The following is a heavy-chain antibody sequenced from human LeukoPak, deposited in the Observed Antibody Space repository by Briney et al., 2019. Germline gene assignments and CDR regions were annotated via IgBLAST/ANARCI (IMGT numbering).Heavy chain of an antibody. CDR3: ARHSRRYSSGWSLN. CDR1: GGSFSGYY. CDR2: INHSGST. Sequence: SETLSLTCAVYGGSFSGYYWSWIRQPPGKGLEWIGEINHSGSTNYNPSLKSRVTISVDTSKNQFSLKLSSVTAADTAVYYCARHSRRYSSGWSLNWGQGTLVTVSS. J-gene: IGHJ4*02. D-gene: IGHD6-19*01. V-gene: IGHV4-34*01.